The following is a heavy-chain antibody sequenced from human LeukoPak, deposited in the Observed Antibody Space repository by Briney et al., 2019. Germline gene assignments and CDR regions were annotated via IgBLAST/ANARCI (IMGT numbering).Heavy chain of an antibody. V-gene: IGHV4-59*01. CDR2: IYYSGST. D-gene: IGHD3-3*01. Sequence: SETLSLTCTVSGGSISSYYWSWIRQPPGKGLEWIGYIYYSGSTYYNPSLRSRVTISGDTSKNHFSLKLRCVTAADTAVYYCARVIMSSVYYYYMDVWGKGTTVTVSS. J-gene: IGHJ6*03. CDR1: GGSISSYY. CDR3: ARVIMSSVYYYYMDV.